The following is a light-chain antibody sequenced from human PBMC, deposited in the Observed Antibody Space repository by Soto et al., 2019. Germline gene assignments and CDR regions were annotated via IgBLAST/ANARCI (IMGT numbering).Light chain of an antibody. Sequence: DIQMTQSPSSLSASVGDIVTITCRASQGIGNYLAWHQRKPGKAPKLLIYAASTLQPGFPSRSSASGSGTDFTLTISGLKPEDVATYYFQKYGSALWTFSQGTRGEIK. CDR1: QGIGNY. CDR3: QKYGSALWT. V-gene: IGKV1-27*01. CDR2: AAS. J-gene: IGKJ1*01.